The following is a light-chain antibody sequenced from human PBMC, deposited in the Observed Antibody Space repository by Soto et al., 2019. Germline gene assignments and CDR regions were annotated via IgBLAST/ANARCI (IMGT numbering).Light chain of an antibody. J-gene: IGLJ1*01. CDR3: SSYTSSSTFYV. CDR1: SSDVGGYNY. V-gene: IGLV2-14*01. Sequence: SGLTQPASVSGSPGQSLTISCTGTSSDVGGYNYVSWYQQHPGKAPKLMIYEVSNRPSGVSNRFSGSKSGNTASLTISGLQAEDEADYYCSSYTSSSTFYVFGAGTKVTVL. CDR2: EVS.